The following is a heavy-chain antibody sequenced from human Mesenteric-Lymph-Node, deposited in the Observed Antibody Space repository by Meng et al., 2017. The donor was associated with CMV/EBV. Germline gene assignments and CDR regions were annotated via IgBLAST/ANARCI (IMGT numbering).Heavy chain of an antibody. J-gene: IGHJ4*02. CDR3: ARGSQGIGDSYRLDY. V-gene: IGHV1-8*03. CDR2: MNPNSANT. CDR1: GYTFSSHD. D-gene: IGHD2-21*02. Sequence: ASVKVSCKASGYTFSSHDINWVRQATGHGLEWMGWMNPNSANTGYAQKFQGRVTITRDTSISTAYMELSSLRSEDTAVYYCARGSQGIGDSYRLDYWGQGTLVTVSS.